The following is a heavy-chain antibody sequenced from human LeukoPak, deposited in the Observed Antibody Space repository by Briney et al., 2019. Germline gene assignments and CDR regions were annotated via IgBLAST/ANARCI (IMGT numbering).Heavy chain of an antibody. CDR3: ARDASPDDSINWFDP. V-gene: IGHV3-21*01. CDR1: GFTFSRYT. J-gene: IGHJ5*02. Sequence: KPGGSLRLSCAASGFTFSRYTMNWVRQVPGKGLEGVSSISGTSSYRYYAESVKGRFSISRDDATNSVYLQMNSLRVEDTAVYYCARDASPDDSINWFDPWGQGTLVTVSS. CDR2: ISGTSSYR. D-gene: IGHD3-3*01.